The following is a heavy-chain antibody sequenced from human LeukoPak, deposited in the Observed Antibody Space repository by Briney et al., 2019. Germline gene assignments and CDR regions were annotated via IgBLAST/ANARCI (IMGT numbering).Heavy chain of an antibody. V-gene: IGHV3-30*03. CDR2: ISYDGSNK. Sequence: SGGSLRLSCAASGFTFSSYSMNWVRQAPGKGLEWVAVISYDGSNKCYADSVKGRFTISRDNSKNTLYLQMNSLRAEDTAVYYCARDQGFGEFYDYWGQGTLVTVSS. J-gene: IGHJ4*02. CDR1: GFTFSSYS. CDR3: ARDQGFGEFYDY. D-gene: IGHD3-10*01.